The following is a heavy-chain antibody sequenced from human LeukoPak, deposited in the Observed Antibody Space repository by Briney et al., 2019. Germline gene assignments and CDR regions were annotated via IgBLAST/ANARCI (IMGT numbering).Heavy chain of an antibody. CDR3: AAPAPSFDY. V-gene: IGHV3-30-3*01. CDR2: ISYDGSNK. CDR1: GFTFSSYA. J-gene: IGHJ4*02. Sequence: GGSLRLSCAASGFTFSSYAMHWVRQAPGKGLEWVAVISYDGSNKYYADSVKGRFTISRDNSKNTLYLQMNSLRAEDTAVYYCAAPAPSFDYWGQGTLVTVSS.